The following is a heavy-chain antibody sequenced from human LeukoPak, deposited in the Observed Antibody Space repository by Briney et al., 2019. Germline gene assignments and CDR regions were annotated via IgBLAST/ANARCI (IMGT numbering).Heavy chain of an antibody. CDR3: ARDKIAVAGTLDY. Sequence: GASVKVSCKASGGTFSSYAISWVRQAPGQGLEWMGGIIPIFGTANYAQKFQGRVTITADESTSTAYMELSSLRSEDTAVYYCARDKIAVAGTLDYWGQGTLVTVSS. V-gene: IGHV1-69*13. D-gene: IGHD6-19*01. CDR1: GGTFSSYA. CDR2: IIPIFGTA. J-gene: IGHJ4*02.